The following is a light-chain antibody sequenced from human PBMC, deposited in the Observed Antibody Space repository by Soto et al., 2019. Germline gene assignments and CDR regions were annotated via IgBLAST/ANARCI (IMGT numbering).Light chain of an antibody. J-gene: IGKJ4*02. CDR1: QTVRNNY. Sequence: EFVLTQSPGTLSLSPGERATLSCRASQTVRNNYLAWYQQKPGQAPRLLIYDASSRATGIPDRFSGGGSGTDFTLTISRLEPEDFAVYYCQQFSSYPLTFSGGTK. V-gene: IGKV3-20*01. CDR2: DAS. CDR3: QQFSSYPLT.